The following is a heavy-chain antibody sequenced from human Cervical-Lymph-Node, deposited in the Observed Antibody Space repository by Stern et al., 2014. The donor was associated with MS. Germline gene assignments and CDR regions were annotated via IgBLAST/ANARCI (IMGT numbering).Heavy chain of an antibody. CDR2: IIPTFDTP. D-gene: IGHD3-10*01. CDR3: ARAYTYYSNSAGY. CDR1: GGTFSSYE. Sequence: VQLVESGAEVKKPGASVKVSCKASGGTFSSYEITWVRQAPGQGLEWMGGIIPTFDTPTYAQKFQYRVTISADESTNTAYLELNGLKSDDTAIYFCARAYTYYSNSAGYRGQGTLVTVSS. V-gene: IGHV1-69*01. J-gene: IGHJ4*02.